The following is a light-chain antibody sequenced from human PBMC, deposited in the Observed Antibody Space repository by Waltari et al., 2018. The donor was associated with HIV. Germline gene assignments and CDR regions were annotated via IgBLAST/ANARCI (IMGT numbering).Light chain of an antibody. Sequence: EIVLTQSPGTLSLYPGERAHLSCRASQSVSSSHLAGYEQKPGQAPRLLIYGASSRATGIPDRFSGSGSGTDFTLTISRLEPEDFAVYYCQQYGSSPRVTFGPGTKVDIK. CDR3: QQYGSSPRVT. V-gene: IGKV3-20*01. CDR1: QSVSSSH. CDR2: GAS. J-gene: IGKJ3*01.